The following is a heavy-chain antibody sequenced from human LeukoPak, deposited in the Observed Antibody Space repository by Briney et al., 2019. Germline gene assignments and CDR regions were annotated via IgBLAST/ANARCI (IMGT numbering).Heavy chain of an antibody. V-gene: IGHV1-2*02. J-gene: IGHJ4*02. D-gene: IGHD6-19*01. CDR3: ARDVGNRGSVSSGWYLFDY. CDR2: INPNSGGT. CDR1: GYTFTGYY. Sequence: ASVTVSCTASGYTFTGYYMHWVRQAPGQGLEWMGWINPNSGGTNYAQKFQGRVTMTRDTSISTAYMELSRLRSDDTAVYYCARDVGNRGSVSSGWYLFDYWGQGTLVTVSS.